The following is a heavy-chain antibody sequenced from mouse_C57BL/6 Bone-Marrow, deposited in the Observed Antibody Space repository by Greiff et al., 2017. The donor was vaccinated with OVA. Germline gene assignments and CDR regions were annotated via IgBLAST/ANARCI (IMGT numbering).Heavy chain of an antibody. V-gene: IGHV5-2*01. CDR2: INSDGGST. J-gene: IGHJ1*03. D-gene: IGHD1-1*01. CDR1: EYEFPSHD. CDR3: ARQVIYYYGSSPLWWYFDV. Sequence: DVKLVESGGGLVQPGESLKLSCESNEYEFPSHDMSWVRKTPEKRLELVAAINSDGGSTYYPDTMERRFIISRDNTKKTLYLQMSSLRSEDTALYYCARQVIYYYGSSPLWWYFDVWGTGTTVTVSS.